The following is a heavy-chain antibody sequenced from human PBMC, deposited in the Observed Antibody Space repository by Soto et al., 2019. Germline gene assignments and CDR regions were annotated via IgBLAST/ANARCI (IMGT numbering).Heavy chain of an antibody. D-gene: IGHD7-27*01. CDR3: ARDPAWGWDYWYSDL. V-gene: IGHV3-7*03. Sequence: EVQLVESGGGSVQPGGSLRLSCAASGFTFSSHWMSWVRQAPGKGLEWVANIKQDGSEKYYVDSVKGRFTISRDNAKNSLYLQMNSLRAEDTAVYYCARDPAWGWDYWYSDLWGRGTLVTVSS. CDR2: IKQDGSEK. J-gene: IGHJ2*01. CDR1: GFTFSSHW.